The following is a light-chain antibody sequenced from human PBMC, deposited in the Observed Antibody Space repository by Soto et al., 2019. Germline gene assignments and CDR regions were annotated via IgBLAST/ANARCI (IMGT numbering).Light chain of an antibody. V-gene: IGKV1-5*03. CDR2: KAS. J-gene: IGKJ2*01. CDR3: QQYSSYSRYT. CDR1: QSISSW. Sequence: DIQMTQSPSTLSASVGDRVTITCRASQSISSWLAWYQQKPGKAPILLIYKASSLESGVPSRFSGSGPGTEFTLTISSLQPDDFATYYCQQYSSYSRYTFGQGTKLEIK.